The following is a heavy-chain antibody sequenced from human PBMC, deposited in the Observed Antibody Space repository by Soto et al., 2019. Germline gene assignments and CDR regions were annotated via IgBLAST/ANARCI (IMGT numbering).Heavy chain of an antibody. CDR3: ARGIQMWSQVYYGMYV. CDR2: IFHSGST. J-gene: IGHJ6*02. V-gene: IGHV4-4*02. D-gene: IGHD2-21*01. CDR1: GGSISSDYW. Sequence: QVQLQESGPGVVKPSGTLSLTCGVSGGSISSDYWWAWVRQSPGRGLEWIGEIFHSGSTHYNPSLESRVTMSVDIVNNHFSLKLMSVTAADTAVYYCARGIQMWSQVYYGMYVWGQGTTVTVSS.